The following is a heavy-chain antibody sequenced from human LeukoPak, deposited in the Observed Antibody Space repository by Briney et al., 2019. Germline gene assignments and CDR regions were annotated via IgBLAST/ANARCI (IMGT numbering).Heavy chain of an antibody. CDR2: IYHSGST. Sequence: SGTLSLTCAVSGGSISSSNWWSWVRQPPGKGLEWIGEIYHSGSTNYNPPLKSRVTISVDKSKNQFSLKLSSVTAADTAVYYCAKGLGYSYGYFDYWGQGTLVTVSS. J-gene: IGHJ4*02. D-gene: IGHD5-18*01. CDR3: AKGLGYSYGYFDY. CDR1: GGSISSSNW. V-gene: IGHV4-4*02.